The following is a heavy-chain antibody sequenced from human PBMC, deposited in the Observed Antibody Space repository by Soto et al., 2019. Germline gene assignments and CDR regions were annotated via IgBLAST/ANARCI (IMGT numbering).Heavy chain of an antibody. D-gene: IGHD3-10*01. CDR1: GYSFMTYG. CDR3: ARIRLLWFGEPAY. J-gene: IGHJ4*01. V-gene: IGHV1-3*01. CDR2: INPGSGDT. Sequence: VASVKVSCKASGYSFMTYGMQWVRQAPGQRLEWMGWINPGSGDTKYSEKFQGRVAITRDTSASTVYMELSGLRSEDTAIYYCARIRLLWFGEPAYW.